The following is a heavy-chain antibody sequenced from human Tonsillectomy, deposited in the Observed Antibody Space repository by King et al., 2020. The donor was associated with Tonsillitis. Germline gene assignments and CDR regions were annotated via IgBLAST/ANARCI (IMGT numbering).Heavy chain of an antibody. D-gene: IGHD3-22*01. CDR2: VIPIFGTT. CDR1: GATFRTYA. V-gene: IGHV1-69*01. J-gene: IGHJ3*02. CDR3: ARATFRIRDPGSGYYIYDALDI. Sequence: VQLVQSGAEVKKPGSSVTVSCKASGATFRTYAITWVRQAPGQGLECMGGVIPIFGTTNYAQKFQGRVTINADESTSTAYMALSSLTSEDTAMYYCARATFRIRDPGSGYYIYDALDIWGQGTMVTVSS.